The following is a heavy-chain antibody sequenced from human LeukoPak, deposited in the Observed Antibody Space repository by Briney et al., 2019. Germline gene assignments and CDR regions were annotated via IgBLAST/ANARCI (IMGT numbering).Heavy chain of an antibody. J-gene: IGHJ4*02. Sequence: GASVKVSCKASGYTFTSYGISWVRQAPGQGLEWMGWISAYNGNTNYAQKLQGRVTMTTDTSTSTAYMELRSLRSDDTAVYYCARSPDPQWFGEFNDYWGQGTLVTVSS. D-gene: IGHD3-10*01. CDR1: GYTFTSYG. CDR2: ISAYNGNT. CDR3: ARSPDPQWFGEFNDY. V-gene: IGHV1-18*01.